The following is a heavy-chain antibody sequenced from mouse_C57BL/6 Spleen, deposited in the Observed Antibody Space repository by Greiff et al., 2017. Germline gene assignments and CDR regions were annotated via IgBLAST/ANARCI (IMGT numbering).Heavy chain of an antibody. CDR1: GYTFTSYT. CDR3: ARGDYCGSGDYYAMDY. J-gene: IGHJ4*01. V-gene: IGHV1-4*01. Sequence: VQLQQSGAELARPGASVKMSCKASGYTFTSYTMHWVKQRPGQGLEWIGYINPSSGYTKYNQKFKDKATLTADKSSSTAYMQLSSLTSEDSAVYDCARGDYCGSGDYYAMDYWGQGTSVTVSS. D-gene: IGHD1-1*01. CDR2: INPSSGYT.